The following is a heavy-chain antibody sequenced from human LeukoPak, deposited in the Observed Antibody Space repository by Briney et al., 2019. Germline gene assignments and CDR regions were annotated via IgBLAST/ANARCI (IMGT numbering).Heavy chain of an antibody. CDR3: ARHVSGRWFGDDYPYYADV. CDR1: GGSISSNTYY. D-gene: IGHD3-10*01. CDR2: IYYSGST. V-gene: IGHV4-39*01. Sequence: SETLSLTCTVSGGSISSNTYYWGWIRQPPGKGLEWIGSIYYSGSTYYNPSLKSRVTISVDTSKNQFSLKLSSVTAADTALYYCARHVSGRWFGDDYPYYADVWGQGTTVT. J-gene: IGHJ6*02.